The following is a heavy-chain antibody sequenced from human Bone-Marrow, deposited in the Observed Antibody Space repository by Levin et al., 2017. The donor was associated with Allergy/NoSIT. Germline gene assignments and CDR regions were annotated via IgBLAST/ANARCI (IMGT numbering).Heavy chain of an antibody. J-gene: IGHJ5*02. V-gene: IGHV3-66*01. CDR1: GFTVRNNY. Sequence: GGSLRLSCAASGFTVRNNYMSWVRQAPGKGLAWVSVIYHDGTTYYADSVKGRFTISRDNSENTLYLQMNSLRVEDTAVYYCAGRMGYRGSRDPWGQGTLVTVS. D-gene: IGHD5-24*01. CDR3: AGRMGYRGSRDP. CDR2: IYHDGTT.